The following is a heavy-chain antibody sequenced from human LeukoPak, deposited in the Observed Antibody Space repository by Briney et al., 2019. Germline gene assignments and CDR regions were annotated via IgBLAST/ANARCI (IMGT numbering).Heavy chain of an antibody. CDR2: IYWDDDK. D-gene: IGHD2-2*01. V-gene: IGHV2-5*02. CDR3: AHSPIYCSSTSCYGYYFDY. J-gene: IGHJ4*02. CDR1: GFSLSTSGVG. Sequence: ESGPTLVNPTQTLTLTCTFSGFSLSTSGVGVGWIRQPPGNALEWLALIYWDDDKRYSPSLKSRLTITKDTSKNQVVLTMTNMDPVDTATYYCAHSPIYCSSTSCYGYYFDYWGQGTLVTVSS.